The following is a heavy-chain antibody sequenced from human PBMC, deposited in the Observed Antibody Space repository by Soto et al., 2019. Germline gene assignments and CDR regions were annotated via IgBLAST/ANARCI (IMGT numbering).Heavy chain of an antibody. Sequence: PGGSLILSCAAAGFTVSSDYMTWVRQAPGKGLEWVSVIYSGGNTNYADSVKGRFTISRDNSKNTLYLQMNSLRAEDTAVYYCARGFNWQDDWGQGTLVTVSS. J-gene: IGHJ4*02. CDR1: GFTVSSDY. CDR3: ARGFNWQDD. CDR2: IYSGGNT. V-gene: IGHV3-53*01.